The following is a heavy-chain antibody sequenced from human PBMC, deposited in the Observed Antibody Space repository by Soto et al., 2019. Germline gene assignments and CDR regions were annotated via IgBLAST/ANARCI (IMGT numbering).Heavy chain of an antibody. CDR1: GFTFSDHG. V-gene: IGHV3-33*01. CDR3: ARDKNSGIYGGDH. Sequence: QVQLVESGGGVVQPGRSLRLSCVASGFTFSDHGMHWVRQAPGKGLEWVAALWYDGTNEHHADSVKGRFTISRDNSKNMVYLQMTSLRVEDTAVYYCARDKNSGIYGGDHWGQGTLVTVSS. CDR2: LWYDGTNE. J-gene: IGHJ4*02. D-gene: IGHD1-26*01.